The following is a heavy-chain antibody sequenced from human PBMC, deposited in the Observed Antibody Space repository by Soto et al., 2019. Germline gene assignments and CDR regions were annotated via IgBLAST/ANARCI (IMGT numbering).Heavy chain of an antibody. V-gene: IGHV3-9*01. CDR2: ISWNSGSI. CDR1: GFTFDDYA. J-gene: IGHJ4*02. Sequence: DVQLVESGGGLVQPGRSLRLSCAASGFTFDDYAMHWVRQAPGKGLEWVSGISWNSGSIGYADSVKGRFTISRDNAKNSLYLQMNSLRAEDTALYYCAKDMAYSSGPIDYWGQGTLVTVSS. D-gene: IGHD6-19*01. CDR3: AKDMAYSSGPIDY.